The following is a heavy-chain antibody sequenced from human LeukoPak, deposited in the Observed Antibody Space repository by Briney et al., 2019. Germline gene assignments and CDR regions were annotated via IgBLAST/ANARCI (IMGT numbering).Heavy chain of an antibody. D-gene: IGHD3-9*01. V-gene: IGHV3-48*02. J-gene: IGHJ4*02. CDR3: ATDQRYAFDY. CDR1: GFSFTDYP. Sequence: PGGSLRLSCATSGFSFTDYPMNWVRQAPGKGLEWISNIRTTAEGAKYAYYADSVKGRVTISRDDGKNTLYLHMNSLRDDDTAVYYGATDQRYAFDYWGQGILVTVPS. CDR2: IRTTAEGAKYA.